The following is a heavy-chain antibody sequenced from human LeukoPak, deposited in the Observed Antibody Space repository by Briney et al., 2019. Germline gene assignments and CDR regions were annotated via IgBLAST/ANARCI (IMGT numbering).Heavy chain of an antibody. CDR2: TYYSGNT. CDR1: GGSISSGGYF. Sequence: PSQTLSLTCTVSGGSISSGGYFWSWIRQHPGKGLEWIGYTYYSGNTYYNPSLKSRVTISVDTSKNQFSLKLSSVTAADTAVYYCARDPDPYYYDSSGYSEYFQHWGQGTLVTVSS. D-gene: IGHD3-22*01. J-gene: IGHJ1*01. V-gene: IGHV4-31*03. CDR3: ARDPDPYYYDSSGYSEYFQH.